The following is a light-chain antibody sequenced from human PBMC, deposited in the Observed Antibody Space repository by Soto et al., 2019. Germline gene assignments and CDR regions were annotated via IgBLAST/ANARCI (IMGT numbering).Light chain of an antibody. CDR3: QQRNIWPPVT. Sequence: LLWTPAESAPLSCKASLSVTNYLAWYQQKPGQPPRLLIYGAFNRAAGIPARFSGSGSGTDFTLTISSLEPEDSAVYYCQQRNIWPPVTFGQGRRLEVK. CDR1: LSVTNY. V-gene: IGKV3-11*01. CDR2: GAF. J-gene: IGKJ5*01.